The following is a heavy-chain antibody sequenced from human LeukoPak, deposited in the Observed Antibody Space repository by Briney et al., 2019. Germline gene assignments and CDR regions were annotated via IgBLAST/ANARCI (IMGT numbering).Heavy chain of an antibody. D-gene: IGHD3-3*01. Sequence: TSETLSLTCTVSGGSISSGDYYWSWIRQPPGKGLEWIGYIYYSGSTYYNPSLKSRVTISADTSKNQFSLKLSSVTAADTAVCYCAREGIFGVVYWGQGTLVTVSS. V-gene: IGHV4-30-4*01. CDR1: GGSISSGDYY. CDR2: IYYSGST. CDR3: AREGIFGVVY. J-gene: IGHJ4*02.